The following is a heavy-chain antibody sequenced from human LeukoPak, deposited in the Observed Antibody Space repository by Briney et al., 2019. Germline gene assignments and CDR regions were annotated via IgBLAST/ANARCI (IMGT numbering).Heavy chain of an antibody. D-gene: IGHD3-10*01. V-gene: IGHV4-59*01. CDR3: ARVQTRSRESSYFDY. CDR1: GGSISSYY. J-gene: IGHJ4*02. Sequence: PSETLSLTCTVSGGSISSYYWSWIRQPPGKGLEWIGYICYSGSTNYNPSLKSRVTISVDTSKNQFSLKLSSVTAADTAVYYCARVQTRSRESSYFDYWGQGTLVTVSS. CDR2: ICYSGST.